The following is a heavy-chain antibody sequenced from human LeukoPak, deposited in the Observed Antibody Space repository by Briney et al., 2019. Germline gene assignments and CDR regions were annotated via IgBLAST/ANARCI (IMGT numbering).Heavy chain of an antibody. D-gene: IGHD1-14*01. Sequence: SETLSLTCTVSGDSVSSYYWSWIRQPPGKGLEWIGYIYYSGSTNYNPSLKSRVTISVDTSKNQFSLKLSSVTAADTAVYYCAREVYYYFDYWGQGTLVTVSS. V-gene: IGHV4-59*02. J-gene: IGHJ4*02. CDR3: AREVYYYFDY. CDR2: IYYSGST. CDR1: GDSVSSYY.